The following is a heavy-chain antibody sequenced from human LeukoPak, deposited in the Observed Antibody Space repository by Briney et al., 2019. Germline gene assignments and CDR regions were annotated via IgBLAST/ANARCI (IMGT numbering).Heavy chain of an antibody. V-gene: IGHV4-59*01. CDR2: IFYSGIT. J-gene: IGHJ4*02. D-gene: IGHD1-26*01. CDR3: ARESGIRPHRFDY. Sequence: SETLSLKCSGYTFTLSGNTWSFIRQPPGKGLEWIGYIFYSGITNYNPSLKSRVTISVDTSKKQFSLKLTSVTAADTAVYYCARESGIRPHRFDYWGQGTLVTVSS. CDR1: TFTLSGNT.